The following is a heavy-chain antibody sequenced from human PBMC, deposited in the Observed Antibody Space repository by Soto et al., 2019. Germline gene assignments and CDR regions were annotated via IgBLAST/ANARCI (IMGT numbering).Heavy chain of an antibody. CDR3: ARARRTESHYDSSGYTAEYFQY. D-gene: IGHD3-22*01. CDR2: ISSSSSYT. Sequence: QVQLVESGGGLVKPAASLRLSCAASGFTFSDYYMSSIRQPPGKGLEWVSYISSSSSYTNYADSVKGRFTISRDNAKNSLYLEMNSLRAEDTAVYYCARARRTESHYDSSGYTAEYFQYWGQGTLVTVSS. J-gene: IGHJ1*01. CDR1: GFTFSDYY. V-gene: IGHV3-11*05.